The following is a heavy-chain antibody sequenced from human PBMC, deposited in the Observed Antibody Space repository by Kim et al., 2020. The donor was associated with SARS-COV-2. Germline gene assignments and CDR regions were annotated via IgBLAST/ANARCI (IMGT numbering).Heavy chain of an antibody. Sequence: GGSLRLSCAASGFTVSNTYMTWVRQAPGKGLEWVSVIYHCGTTFYAESVKGRFTISRDNSENTVYLQMNSLRPEDTAIYYCARDPGVHYCSGGSSGDGMDVWGQGTTVTVSS. V-gene: IGHV3-66*03. J-gene: IGHJ6*02. CDR3: ARDPGVHYCSGGSSGDGMDV. CDR1: GFTVSNTY. CDR2: IYHCGTT. D-gene: IGHD2-15*01.